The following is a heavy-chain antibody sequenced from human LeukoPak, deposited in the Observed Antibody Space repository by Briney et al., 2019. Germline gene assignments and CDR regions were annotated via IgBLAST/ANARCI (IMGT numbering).Heavy chain of an antibody. J-gene: IGHJ4*02. CDR2: IYHSETA. CDR3: AREFYDSSGYTDY. D-gene: IGHD3-22*01. V-gene: IGHV4-38-2*02. Sequence: PSETLSPTCAVSGYSISSGYYWGWVRQPPGKGLEWIGSIYHSETAYYNPSLKSRVTISIDTSKNQFSLKLSSVTAADTAVYYCAREFYDSSGYTDYWGQGTLVTVSS. CDR1: GYSISSGYY.